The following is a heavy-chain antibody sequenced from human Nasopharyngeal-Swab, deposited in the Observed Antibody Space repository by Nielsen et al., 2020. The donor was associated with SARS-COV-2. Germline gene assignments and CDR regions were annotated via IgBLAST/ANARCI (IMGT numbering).Heavy chain of an antibody. D-gene: IGHD2-21*01. CDR2: IWYDGSNK. CDR3: ARDPRTVDCGGDCSNVMDV. Sequence: WSRQPTGKGLEWEAVIWYDGSNKYYADSVKGRFTISRDNSKNTLYLQMNSLRAEDTAVYYCARDPRTVDCGGDCSNVMDVWGQGTTVTVSS. J-gene: IGHJ6*02. V-gene: IGHV3-33*01.